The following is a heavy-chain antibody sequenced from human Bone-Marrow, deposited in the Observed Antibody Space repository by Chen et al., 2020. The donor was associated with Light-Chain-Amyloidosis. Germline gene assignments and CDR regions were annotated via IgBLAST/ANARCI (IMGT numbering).Heavy chain of an antibody. CDR1: GYTFPNYG. Sequence: VGKPVESLKSSCKGSGYTFPNYGIGWVRQMPGKGLEWMGVIYPDDSDARYSPSFEGQVTISADKSITTAYLKWRSLKASDTAMYYCARRRDGYNFDYWGQGTLVTVS. D-gene: IGHD5-12*01. V-gene: IGHV5-51*01. CDR3: ARRRDGYNFDY. J-gene: IGHJ4*02. CDR2: IYPDDSDA.